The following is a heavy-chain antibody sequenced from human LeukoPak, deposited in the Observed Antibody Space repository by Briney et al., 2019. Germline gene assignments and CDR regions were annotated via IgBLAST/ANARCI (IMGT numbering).Heavy chain of an antibody. V-gene: IGHV4-30-2*01. Sequence: SQTLSLTCAVSGGFISSGGYSWSWIRQPPGKGLEWIGYIYHSGSTYYNPSLKSRVTISVDRSKNQFSLKLSSVTAADTAVYYCARGDGSGYSYGTIDYWGQGTLVTVSS. CDR3: ARGDGSGYSYGTIDY. CDR2: IYHSGST. J-gene: IGHJ4*02. CDR1: GGFISSGGYS. D-gene: IGHD5-18*01.